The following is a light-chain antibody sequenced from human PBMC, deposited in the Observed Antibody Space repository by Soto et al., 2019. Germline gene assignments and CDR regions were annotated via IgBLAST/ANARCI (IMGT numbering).Light chain of an antibody. J-gene: IGKJ2*01. V-gene: IGKV1-33*01. CDR3: QHGNT. CDR2: DAS. CDR1: QDISNY. Sequence: DIQMTQSPSSLSASVGDRVTITCQASQDISNYLNWYQQKPGKAPKLLIYDASNLETGVPSRFSGSGSGTDFTFTISSLQPEDIATYYCQHGNTFGQGTKLEIK.